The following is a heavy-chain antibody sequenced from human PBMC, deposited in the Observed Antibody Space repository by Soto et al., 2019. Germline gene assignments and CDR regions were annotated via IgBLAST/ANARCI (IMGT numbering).Heavy chain of an antibody. D-gene: IGHD3-22*01. CDR1: GGSFRGYY. J-gene: IGHJ4*02. V-gene: IGHV4-34*01. CDR3: ARVNYYDSSGYHYFDY. CDR2: INHSGST. Sequence: PSETLSLTCAVYGGSFRGYYCSWSRQPPGKGLEWIGEINHSGSTNYNPSLKSRVTISVDTSKNQFSLKLSSVTAADTAVYYCARVNYYDSSGYHYFDYWGQGTLVTVSS.